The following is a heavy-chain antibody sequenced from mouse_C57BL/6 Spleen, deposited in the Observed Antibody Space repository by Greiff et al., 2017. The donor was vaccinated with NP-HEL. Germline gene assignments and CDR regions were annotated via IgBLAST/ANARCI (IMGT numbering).Heavy chain of an antibody. Sequence: DAKLVESGGGLVKPGGSLKLSCAASGFTFSSYVLSWVRQTPEKRLEWVATISDGGSYTYYPDNVKGRFTISRDHAKNNLYLQMSHMKSEDTAMYYCARDRGAYFDYWDEGTTHTVTS. CDR2: ISDGGSYT. V-gene: IGHV5-4*01. CDR1: GFTFSSYV. J-gene: IGHJ2*01. CDR3: ARDRGAYFDY. D-gene: IGHD3-1*01.